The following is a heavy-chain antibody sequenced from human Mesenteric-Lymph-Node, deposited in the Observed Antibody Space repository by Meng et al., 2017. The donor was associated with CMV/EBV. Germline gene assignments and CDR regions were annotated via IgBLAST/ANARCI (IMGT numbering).Heavy chain of an antibody. V-gene: IGHV3-53*01. CDR3: ASRVRLRFLEGYFDY. Sequence: SCVASGFTVSSNYMSWVRQAPGKGLEWVSVIYSGGSTYYADSVKGRFTISRDNSKNTLYLQMNSLRAEDTAVYYCASRVRLRFLEGYFDYWGQGTLVTVSS. J-gene: IGHJ4*02. CDR1: GFTVSSNY. D-gene: IGHD3-3*01. CDR2: IYSGGST.